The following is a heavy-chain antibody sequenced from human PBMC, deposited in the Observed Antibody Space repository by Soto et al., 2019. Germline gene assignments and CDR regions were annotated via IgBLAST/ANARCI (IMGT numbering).Heavy chain of an antibody. CDR2: IRPHNDNT. CDR3: ERVPYGSGGPDGFDI. V-gene: IGHV1-18*01. CDR1: GYTFSDYY. J-gene: IGHJ3*02. D-gene: IGHD6-19*01. Sequence: ASVKVSCKASGYTFSDYYVTWVRQAPGHGLEWMGWIRPHNDNTNLAQNVKGRVILTTDTSSNTAFMELRSLTSDDTATYYCERVPYGSGGPDGFDIWGQGTMVTVSS.